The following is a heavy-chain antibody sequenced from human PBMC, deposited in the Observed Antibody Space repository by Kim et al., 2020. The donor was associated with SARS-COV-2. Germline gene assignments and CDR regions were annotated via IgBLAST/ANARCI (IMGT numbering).Heavy chain of an antibody. CDR2: IWYDGSNK. CDR3: ARDPGNYDILTGYYPTHDS. CDR1: GFTFSSYG. Sequence: GGSLRLSCAASGFTFSSYGMHWVRQAPGKGLEWVAVIWYDGSNKYYADSVKGRFTISRDNSKNTLYLQMNSLRAEDTAVYYCARDPGNYDILTGYYPTHDSWGQGNLVTVSS. D-gene: IGHD3-9*01. J-gene: IGHJ4*02. V-gene: IGHV3-33*01.